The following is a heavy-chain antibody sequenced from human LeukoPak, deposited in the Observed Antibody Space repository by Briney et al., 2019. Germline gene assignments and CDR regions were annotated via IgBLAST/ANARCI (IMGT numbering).Heavy chain of an antibody. CDR1: RLAFASYA. D-gene: IGHD4-17*01. J-gene: IGHJ1*01. CDR2: ISGSVGST. V-gene: IGHV3-23*01. CDR3: AKNKRSYHGDYVLTGYFQH. Sequence: SLSLSSAPSRLAFASYAISSVRQAPGRGLGWVSAISGSVGSTSSADSVNVRFTISRDNSKNKLYLQMNSLRAEDAAVYYCAKNKRSYHGDYVLTGYFQHWGQGTLVTVSS.